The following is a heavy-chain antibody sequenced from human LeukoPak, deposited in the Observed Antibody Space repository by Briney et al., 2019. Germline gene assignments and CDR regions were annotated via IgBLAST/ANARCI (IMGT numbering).Heavy chain of an antibody. CDR3: AKDWDYYDSSGRWGAFDI. V-gene: IGHV3-9*01. CDR2: ISWNSGSI. J-gene: IGHJ3*02. Sequence: GGSLRLSCAASGFIFDDYAMHWVRQAPGTGLEWVSGISWNSGSIEYADSVKGRFTISRDNAKKSLFLQMNSLRAEDTALYYCAKDWDYYDSSGRWGAFDIWGQGTMVTVSS. CDR1: GFIFDDYA. D-gene: IGHD3-22*01.